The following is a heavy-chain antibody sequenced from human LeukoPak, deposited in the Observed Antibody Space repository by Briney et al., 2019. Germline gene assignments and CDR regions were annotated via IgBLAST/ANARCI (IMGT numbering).Heavy chain of an antibody. CDR1: GFTFSNYS. D-gene: IGHD6-19*01. CDR2: ISSNSSYI. J-gene: IGHJ4*02. Sequence: GGSLRLSCAASGFTFSNYSMNWVRQAPGKGLEWVSSISSNSSYIYYADSVKGRFTITSDNAKNSLYLQMNSLRAEDTAVYYCATPGGGIAVAGLDYWGQGTLVTVSS. V-gene: IGHV3-21*01. CDR3: ATPGGGIAVAGLDY.